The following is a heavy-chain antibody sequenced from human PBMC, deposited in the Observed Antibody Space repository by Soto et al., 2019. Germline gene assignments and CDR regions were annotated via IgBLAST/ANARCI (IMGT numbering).Heavy chain of an antibody. J-gene: IGHJ4*02. Sequence: PSETLSLTCAVYGGSFSGYYWSWIRQPPGKGLEWIGEINHSGSTNYNPSFKSRVTISVDTSKNQFSLKLSSVTAADTAVYYCARGITRGSGWWKIDYWGQGTLVTVSS. CDR3: ARGITRGSGWWKIDY. D-gene: IGHD6-19*01. CDR1: GGSFSGYY. V-gene: IGHV4-34*01. CDR2: INHSGST.